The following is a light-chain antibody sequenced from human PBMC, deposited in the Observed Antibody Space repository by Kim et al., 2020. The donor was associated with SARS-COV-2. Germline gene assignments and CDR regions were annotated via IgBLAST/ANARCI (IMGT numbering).Light chain of an antibody. V-gene: IGKV1-9*01. J-gene: IGKJ1*01. CDR1: QGISSY. CDR2: AAS. Sequence: DIQLTQSPSFLSASVGDRVTITCRASQGISSYLAWYQQKPGKAPKLLIYAASTLQSGVPSRFSGSGSGTEFTLTISSLQPEDFASYCCQQKTFGQGTKVDIK. CDR3: QQKT.